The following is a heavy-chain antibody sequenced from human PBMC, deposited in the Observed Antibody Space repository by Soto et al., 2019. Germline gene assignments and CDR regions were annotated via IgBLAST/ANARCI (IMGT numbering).Heavy chain of an antibody. J-gene: IGHJ4*02. V-gene: IGHV3-30-3*01. D-gene: IGHD1-20*01. CDR2: VSFDGSNK. CDR1: GFTFSTHA. CDR3: ARDQTGITTTGGGRIDH. Sequence: PGGSLRLSCAASGFTFSTHAMHWVRQASGKGLECAAIVSFDGSNKYYADSVKGRFTISRGNSKNTLYLQMSGLTPEDTAVYYCARDQTGITTTGGGRIDHWGQGTLVTVSS.